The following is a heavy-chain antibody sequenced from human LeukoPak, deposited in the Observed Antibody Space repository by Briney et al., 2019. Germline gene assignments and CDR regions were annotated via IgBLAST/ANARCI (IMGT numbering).Heavy chain of an antibody. D-gene: IGHD3-22*01. CDR1: GYTFTSYG. CDR2: ISAYNGNT. V-gene: IGHV1-18*01. Sequence: ASVKVSCKASGYTFTSYGISWVRQAPGQGLEWMGWISAYNGNTNYAQKLQGRVTMTTDTSTSTAYMELRSLRSDDTAVYYCARGPRGENYDSNLYYWGQGTLVTVSS. CDR3: ARGPRGENYDSNLYY. J-gene: IGHJ4*02.